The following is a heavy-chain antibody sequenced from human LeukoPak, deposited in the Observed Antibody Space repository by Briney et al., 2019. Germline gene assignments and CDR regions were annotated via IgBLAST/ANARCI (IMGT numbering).Heavy chain of an antibody. V-gene: IGHV3-23*01. Sequence: GGSLRLSCAASGLTFSSYAMSWVRQAPVKGLEWVSVISGSGGSTYYADSVKGRFTISRDNSKNTLYLQMNSLRAEDTALYYCAKLLTVDTSMVTIDYWGQGTPVTVSS. CDR3: AKLLTVDTSMVTIDY. D-gene: IGHD5-18*01. J-gene: IGHJ4*02. CDR1: GLTFSSYA. CDR2: ISGSGGST.